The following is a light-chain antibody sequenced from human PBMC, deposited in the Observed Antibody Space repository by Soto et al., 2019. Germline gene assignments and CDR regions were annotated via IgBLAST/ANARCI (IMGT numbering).Light chain of an antibody. Sequence: EIVMTQSPATLSVSPGERVTLSCRASQSVSSDLAWYQYKPGQAPRLIIYGASTRATGTPARFSGSGSGTEFSLSISSLHSEDFAVYYCLHYNDWPPKQYTFGQGTKLEIK. CDR3: LHYNDWPPKQYT. J-gene: IGKJ2*01. CDR1: QSVSSD. CDR2: GAS. V-gene: IGKV3-15*01.